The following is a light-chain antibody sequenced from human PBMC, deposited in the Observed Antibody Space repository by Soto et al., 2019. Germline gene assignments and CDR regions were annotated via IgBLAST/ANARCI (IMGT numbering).Light chain of an antibody. V-gene: IGLV2-8*01. J-gene: IGLJ1*01. Sequence: QSVLTQLPSASGAPGQSVTISCTGTSSDVCAYDYVSWYQQHPGKAPKLMIYEINKRPSGVPDRFSGSKSGNTASLTVSGLQAEDEADYYCSSFAGSNNFPYVFGTGTKVTVL. CDR1: SSDVCAYDY. CDR2: EIN. CDR3: SSFAGSNNFPYV.